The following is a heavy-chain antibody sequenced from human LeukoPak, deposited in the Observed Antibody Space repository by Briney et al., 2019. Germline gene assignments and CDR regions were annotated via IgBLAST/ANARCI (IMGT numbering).Heavy chain of an antibody. CDR3: ARVQYSSSWYDHASRSGSHYYGMDV. Sequence: GGSLRLSCAASGFNFGDFWMAWVRQTPGKGLEWVADIKEDGSEKFYVDSVKGRFTISRDNSKNTLYLQMNSLKAEDTAVYYCARVQYSSSWYDHASRSGSHYYGMDVWGQGTTVTVSS. V-gene: IGHV3-7*01. J-gene: IGHJ6*02. CDR2: IKEDGSEK. CDR1: GFNFGDFW. D-gene: IGHD6-13*01.